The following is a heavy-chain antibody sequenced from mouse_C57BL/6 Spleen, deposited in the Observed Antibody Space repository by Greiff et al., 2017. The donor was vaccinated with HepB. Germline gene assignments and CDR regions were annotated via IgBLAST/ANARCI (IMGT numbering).Heavy chain of an antibody. V-gene: IGHV1-76*01. J-gene: IGHJ2*01. Sequence: QVQLQQSGAELVRPGASVKLSCKASGYTFTDYYINWVKQRPGQGLEWIARIYPGSGNTYYNEKFKGKATLTAEKSSSTAYMQLSSLTSEDSAVYFCARSVDYGFDYWGQGTTLTVSS. CDR3: ARSVDYGFDY. CDR2: IYPGSGNT. D-gene: IGHD2-4*01. CDR1: GYTFTDYY.